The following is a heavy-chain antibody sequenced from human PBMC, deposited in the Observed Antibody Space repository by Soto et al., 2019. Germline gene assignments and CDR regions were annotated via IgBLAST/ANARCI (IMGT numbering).Heavy chain of an antibody. J-gene: IGHJ1*01. V-gene: IGHV3-23*01. CDR2: IVSGGDST. D-gene: IGHD6-13*01. CDR3: AKDEGSSYGTEDSQH. CDR1: GFTFSTYA. Sequence: EVQLLESGGGLVQPGGSLRLSCAASGFTFSTYAMNWVRQAPGKGLEWVSLIVSGGDSTYYADAVKGRFTISRDNSKNTLYLQMNSLRADDTAVYYCAKDEGSSYGTEDSQHWGQGTLVTVSS.